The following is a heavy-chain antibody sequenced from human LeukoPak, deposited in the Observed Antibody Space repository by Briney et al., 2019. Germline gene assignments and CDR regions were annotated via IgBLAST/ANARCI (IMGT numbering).Heavy chain of an antibody. D-gene: IGHD3-22*01. CDR1: GFTVSGNY. CDR2: NSGGTT. Sequence: PGGSLRLSCAASGFTVSGNYMSWVRQAPGKGLEWVSLNSGGTTYYADSVKGRFTISRDNSKNTLYLQMNSLRAEDTAVYYCARSSERKYYFDYWGQGTLVTVSS. V-gene: IGHV3-53*01. CDR3: ARSSERKYYFDY. J-gene: IGHJ4*02.